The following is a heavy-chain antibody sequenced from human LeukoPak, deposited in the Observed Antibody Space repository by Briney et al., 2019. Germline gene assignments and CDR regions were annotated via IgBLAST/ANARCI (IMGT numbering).Heavy chain of an antibody. CDR1: GGSISSGDYY. Sequence: SETLSLTCTVSGGSISSGDYYWSWIRQPPGKGLEWIGYIYYSGSTYYNPSLKSRVTISVDTSKNQFSLKLSSVTAADTAVYYCATTSTIVVVPAALGGSDAFDIWGQGTMVTVSS. J-gene: IGHJ3*02. D-gene: IGHD2-2*01. CDR3: ATTSTIVVVPAALGGSDAFDI. CDR2: IYYSGST. V-gene: IGHV4-30-4*08.